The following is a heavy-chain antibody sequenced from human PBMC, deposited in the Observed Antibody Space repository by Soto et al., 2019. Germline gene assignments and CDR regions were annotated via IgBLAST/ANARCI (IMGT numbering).Heavy chain of an antibody. CDR1: GYTFTSYG. D-gene: IGHD3-22*01. Sequence: ASVKVSCKASGYTFTSYGISWVRQAPGQGLEWMGIINPLGGSTNYAEKFQGRVTMTRDTSTSTVYMELSSLRFEDTAVYYCASSTYYYDSSGSDWGQGTLVTVSS. CDR3: ASSTYYYDSSGSD. J-gene: IGHJ4*02. CDR2: INPLGGST. V-gene: IGHV1-46*03.